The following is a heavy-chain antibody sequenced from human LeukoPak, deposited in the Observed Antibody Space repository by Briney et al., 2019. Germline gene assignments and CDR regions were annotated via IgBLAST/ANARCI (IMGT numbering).Heavy chain of an antibody. D-gene: IGHD4-11*01. CDR1: GYTLTELS. J-gene: IGHJ6*03. CDR2: FDPEDGET. CDR3: ATGMPPRTTGVVYYYYMDV. V-gene: IGHV1-24*01. Sequence: GASVKVSCKVSGYTLTELSMHWVRQAPGKGLEWMGGFDPEDGETIYAQKFQGRVTTTEDTSTDTAYMELSSLRSEDTAVYYCATGMPPRTTGVVYYYYMDVWGKGTTVTVSS.